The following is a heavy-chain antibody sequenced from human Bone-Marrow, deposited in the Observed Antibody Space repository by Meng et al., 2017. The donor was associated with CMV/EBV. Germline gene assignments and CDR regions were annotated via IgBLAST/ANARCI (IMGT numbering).Heavy chain of an antibody. Sequence: GESLKISCAASGFTLSSFTMSWVRQAPGKGLEWVSSISSSSGYIYHADSVKGRFTISRDNAKNTVFLQMNSLRVEDTAVYYCARDGPPYDLYSSGWYGYWGQGTLVTVSS. CDR3: ARDGPPYDLYSSGWYGY. J-gene: IGHJ4*02. V-gene: IGHV3-21*06. CDR2: ISSSSGYI. D-gene: IGHD6-19*01. CDR1: GFTLSSFT.